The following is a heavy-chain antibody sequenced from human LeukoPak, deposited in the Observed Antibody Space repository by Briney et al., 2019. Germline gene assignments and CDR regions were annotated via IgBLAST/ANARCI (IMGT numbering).Heavy chain of an antibody. V-gene: IGHV4-4*07. CDR2: IYTSGST. J-gene: IGHJ4*02. CDR1: GGSISSYY. D-gene: IGHD3-22*01. CDR3: ANQYYYDSSGYYGD. Sequence: SETLSLTCTVSGGSISSYYWSWIRQPAGKGLEWIGRIYTSGSTNYNPSLKSRVTISVDTSKNQFSLKLSSVTAADTAVYYCANQYYYDSSGYYGDWGQGTLVTVSS.